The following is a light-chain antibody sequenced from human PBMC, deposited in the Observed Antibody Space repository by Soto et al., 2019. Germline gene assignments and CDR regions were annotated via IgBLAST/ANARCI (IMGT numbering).Light chain of an antibody. V-gene: IGLV2-14*01. CDR1: SSDVGGYNY. Sequence: QSALTQPASVSGSPGQSITISCTGTSSDVGGYNYVSWYQQHPGKAPKLMIYDVRNRASGASNRFSGCKSGNTASLTISGLQAEDEADYYCTSYTSSSTLYVFGTGTKLTVL. CDR3: TSYTSSSTLYV. CDR2: DVR. J-gene: IGLJ1*01.